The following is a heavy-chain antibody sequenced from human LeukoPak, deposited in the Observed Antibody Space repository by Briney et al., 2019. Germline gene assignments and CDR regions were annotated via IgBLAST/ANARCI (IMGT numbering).Heavy chain of an antibody. CDR1: GFTFSNYG. D-gene: IGHD3-10*01. CDR3: AKDGSGSYLDY. V-gene: IGHV3-33*06. Sequence: GGSLRLSCAASGFTFSNYGMHWVRQAPGKGLEWVAVIWYDGSNKYYADSVKGRFTISRDNSKNTLYLQMNSLRAEDTAVYYCAKDGSGSYLDYRGQGTLVTVSS. CDR2: IWYDGSNK. J-gene: IGHJ4*02.